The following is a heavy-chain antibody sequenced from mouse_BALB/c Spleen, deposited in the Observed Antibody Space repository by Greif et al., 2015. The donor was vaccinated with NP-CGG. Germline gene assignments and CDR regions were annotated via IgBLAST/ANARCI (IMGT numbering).Heavy chain of an antibody. CDR1: GFNIKDTY. V-gene: IGHV14-3*02. D-gene: IGHD4-1*01. J-gene: IGHJ2*01. CDR2: IDPANGNT. Sequence: EVKLVESGAELVKPGASVKLSCTASGFNIKDTYMHWVKQRPEQGLEWIGRIDPANGNTKYDPKFQGKATITADTSSNTAYLQLSSLTSEDTAVYYCARKLTGTLFDYWGQGTTLTVSS. CDR3: ARKLTGTLFDY.